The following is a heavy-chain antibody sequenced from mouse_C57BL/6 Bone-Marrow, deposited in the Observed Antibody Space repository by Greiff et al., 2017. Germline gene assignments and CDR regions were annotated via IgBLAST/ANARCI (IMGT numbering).Heavy chain of an antibody. CDR1: GFTFSSYG. CDR2: ISSGGSYT. V-gene: IGHV5-6*02. CDR3: ARQGYYYGRDWYFDV. Sequence: DVKLVESGGDLVKPGGSLKLSCAASGFTFSSYGMSWVRQTPDKRLEWVATISSGGSYTYYPDSVKGRFTMSRDNAKNTLYLQMSSLKSEDTAMYYCARQGYYYGRDWYFDVWGTGTTVTVSS. J-gene: IGHJ1*03. D-gene: IGHD1-1*01.